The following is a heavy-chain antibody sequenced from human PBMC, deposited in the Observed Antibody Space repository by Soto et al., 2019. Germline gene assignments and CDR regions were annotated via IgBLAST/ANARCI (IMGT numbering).Heavy chain of an antibody. Sequence: GGSLRLSCAASGFTFSSNSMNWVSQAPGKGLELVSTISSSSSYIYYADSVQGRFTISRDKAKNSLYLQMNSLRAEDTAVYYCARLTGGLRFLERNYYYYGMDVWGQWTTVTVS. J-gene: IGHJ6*02. CDR1: GFTFSSNS. D-gene: IGHD3-3*01. CDR2: ISSSSSYI. CDR3: ARLTGGLRFLERNYYYYGMDV. V-gene: IGHV3-21*01.